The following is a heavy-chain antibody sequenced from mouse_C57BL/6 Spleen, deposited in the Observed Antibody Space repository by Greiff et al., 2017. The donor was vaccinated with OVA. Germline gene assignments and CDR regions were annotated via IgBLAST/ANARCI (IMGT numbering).Heavy chain of an antibody. CDR1: GYSITSGYY. J-gene: IGHJ2*01. V-gene: IGHV3-6*01. D-gene: IGHD1-1*01. CDR3: ARGGYGSSYPY. CDR2: ISYDGSN. Sequence: DVQLQESGPGLVKPSQSLSLTCSVTGYSITSGYYWNWIRQFPGNKLEWMGYISYDGSNNYNPSLKNRISITRDTSKNQFFLKLNSVTTEDTATYYCARGGYGSSYPYWGQGTTLTVSS.